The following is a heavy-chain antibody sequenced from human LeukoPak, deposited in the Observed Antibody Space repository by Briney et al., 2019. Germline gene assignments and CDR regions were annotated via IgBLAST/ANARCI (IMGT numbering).Heavy chain of an antibody. CDR2: IRGSGGST. CDR1: GFTFSSYA. V-gene: IGHV3-23*01. Sequence: GGSLRRSCAASGFTFSSYAMSWVRQAPGKGLEWVSAIRGSGGSTYYADSVKGRFTISRDNSKNTLYLQMNSLRAEDTAVYYCAKASLYCTNGVCYSWAFDIWGQGTMVTVSS. D-gene: IGHD2-8*01. J-gene: IGHJ3*02. CDR3: AKASLYCTNGVCYSWAFDI.